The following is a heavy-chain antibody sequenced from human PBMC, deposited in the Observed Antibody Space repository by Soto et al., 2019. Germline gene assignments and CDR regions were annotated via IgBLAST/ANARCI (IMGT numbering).Heavy chain of an antibody. V-gene: IGHV3-23*01. D-gene: IGHD3-10*01. CDR2: ISDSGGDT. CDR1: GFTFGSYA. CDR3: AKAPMIRGVIPAFDY. J-gene: IGHJ4*02. Sequence: GGSLRLSCAASGFTFGSYAMTWVRQSPGKGLEWVSYISDSGGDTYYADSVKGRFTISRDNSKNTLYLQMNSLRVEDTAVYYCAKAPMIRGVIPAFDYWGQGTLVTVSS.